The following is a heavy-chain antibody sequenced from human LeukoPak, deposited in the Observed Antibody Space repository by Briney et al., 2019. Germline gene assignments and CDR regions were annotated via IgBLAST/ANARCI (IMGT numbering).Heavy chain of an antibody. CDR1: GYSISSGYY. CDR3: ASEDSSPPSAFDI. V-gene: IGHV4-38-2*01. J-gene: IGHJ3*02. CDR2: IYHSGST. Sequence: SETLSLTCAVSGYSISSGYYWGWIRQPPGKGLEWIGSIYHSGSTYYNPSLKSRVTISVDTSKNQFSLKLSSVTAADTAVYYCASEDSSPPSAFDIWGQGTMVTVSS. D-gene: IGHD6-6*01.